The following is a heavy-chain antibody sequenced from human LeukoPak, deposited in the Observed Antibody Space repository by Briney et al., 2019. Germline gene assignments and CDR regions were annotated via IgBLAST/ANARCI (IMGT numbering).Heavy chain of an antibody. CDR2: INPNSGGT. CDR3: AKDFRIGYSAHFDY. J-gene: IGHJ4*02. Sequence: GASVKVSCKASGYTFTGYYMHWVRQAPGQGLEWMGRINPNSGGTNYAQKFQGRVTMTRDTSISTAYMELSRLRSDDTAVYYCAKDFRIGYSAHFDYWGQGALVTVSS. V-gene: IGHV1-2*06. D-gene: IGHD2-21*01. CDR1: GYTFTGYY.